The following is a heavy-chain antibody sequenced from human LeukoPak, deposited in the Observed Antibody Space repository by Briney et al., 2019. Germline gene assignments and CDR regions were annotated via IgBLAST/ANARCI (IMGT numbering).Heavy chain of an antibody. J-gene: IGHJ3*02. CDR3: ARGARGYSYDDAFDI. CDR1: GGTFSSYA. CDR2: IIPIFGTA. V-gene: IGHV1-69*01. D-gene: IGHD5-18*01. Sequence: VASVTVSCKASGGTFSSYAISWVRQAPGQGLEWMGGIIPIFGTANYAQKFQGRVTITADESTSTAYMELSSLRSEDTAVYYCARGARGYSYDDAFDIWGQGTMVTVSS.